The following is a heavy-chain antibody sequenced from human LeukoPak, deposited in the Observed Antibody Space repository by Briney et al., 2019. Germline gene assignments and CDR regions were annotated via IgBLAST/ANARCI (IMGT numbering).Heavy chain of an antibody. J-gene: IGHJ4*02. D-gene: IGHD3-10*01. V-gene: IGHV3-74*01. CDR1: GFTFTSHC. Sequence: GGSLRLSCTASGFTFTSHCMHWVRQFPGKALVWVSRFNGDWIGTNHAVSVKGRFPIPRDNAKITLSPQMNSLGVEDTAVYYCARDRVYGTGSSDYWGQGTLVTASS. CDR2: FNGDWIGT. CDR3: ARDRVYGTGSSDY.